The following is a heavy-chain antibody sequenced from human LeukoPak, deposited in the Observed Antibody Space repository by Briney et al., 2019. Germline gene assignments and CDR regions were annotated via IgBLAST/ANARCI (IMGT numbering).Heavy chain of an antibody. V-gene: IGHV4-34*01. CDR3: AGDYYTAYYFDY. CDR2: INHSGST. J-gene: IGHJ4*02. D-gene: IGHD1-26*01. Sequence: SETLSLTCAVYGGSFSGYYWSWIRQPPGKGLEWIGEINHSGSTNYNPSLKSRVTISVDTSKNQFSLKLSSVTAADTAVYYCAGDYYTAYYFDYWGQGTLVTVSS. CDR1: GGSFSGYY.